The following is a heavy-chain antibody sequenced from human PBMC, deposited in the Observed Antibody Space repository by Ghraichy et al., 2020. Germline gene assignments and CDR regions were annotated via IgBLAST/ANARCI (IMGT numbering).Heavy chain of an antibody. J-gene: IGHJ3*02. CDR1: GFTFSSYA. CDR2: ICYDGNYT. CDR3: ARDTKASGSYVACAFDI. D-gene: IGHD1-26*01. Sequence: GGSLRLSCAASGFTFSSYAIHWVRQAPGKGLEWVAAICYDGNYTYYVDSVKGRFTISGDNSKNTLYLQMNSLRVDDTAVYYCARDTKASGSYVACAFDIWGRGTMVTVSS. V-gene: IGHV3-33*01.